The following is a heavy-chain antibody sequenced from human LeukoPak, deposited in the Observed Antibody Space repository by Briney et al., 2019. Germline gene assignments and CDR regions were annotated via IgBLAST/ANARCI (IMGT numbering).Heavy chain of an antibody. CDR1: GGSISSGGYY. D-gene: IGHD4-11*01. CDR3: ARDVGYSNRGYYYYMDV. CDR2: IYHSGST. Sequence: PSQTLSLTCTVSGGSISSGGYYWSWIRQPPGKGLEWIGYIYHSGSTYYNPSLKSRVTISVDRSKNQFSLKLSSVTAADTAVYYCARDVGYSNRGYYYYMDVWGKGTTVTVSS. V-gene: IGHV4-30-2*01. J-gene: IGHJ6*03.